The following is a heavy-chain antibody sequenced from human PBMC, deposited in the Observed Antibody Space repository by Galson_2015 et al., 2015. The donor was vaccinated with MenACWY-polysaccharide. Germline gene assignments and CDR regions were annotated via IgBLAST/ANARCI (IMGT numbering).Heavy chain of an antibody. V-gene: IGHV3-23*01. Sequence: SLRLSCAASGFTFSSYAMSWVRQAPGKGLEWVSGVSASGGSTVYTDSAKGRFTMSRDNSKRSLYLQMNSLRAEDTAVYYCAKDTGPGESAYSRATLDIWGRGAMVTVSA. CDR3: AKDTGPGESAYSRATLDI. CDR1: GFTFSSYA. J-gene: IGHJ3*02. D-gene: IGHD2-15*01. CDR2: VSASGGST.